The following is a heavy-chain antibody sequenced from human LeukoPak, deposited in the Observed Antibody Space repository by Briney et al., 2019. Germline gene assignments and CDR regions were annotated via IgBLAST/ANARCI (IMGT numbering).Heavy chain of an antibody. J-gene: IGHJ4*02. V-gene: IGHV3-9*01. CDR3: AKGPIAVAGYFDY. D-gene: IGHD6-19*01. Sequence: PGRSLRLSCAASGFTFDDYAMHWVRQAPGKGLEWVSGISWNSGSIGYADSVKGRFTISRDNAKNSLYLQMNSLRAEDTALYYCAKGPIAVAGYFDYWGQGTLVTVS. CDR1: GFTFDDYA. CDR2: ISWNSGSI.